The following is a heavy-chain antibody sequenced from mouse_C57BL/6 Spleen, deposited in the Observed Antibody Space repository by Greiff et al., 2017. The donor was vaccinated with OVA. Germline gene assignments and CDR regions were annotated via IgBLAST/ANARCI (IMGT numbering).Heavy chain of an antibody. D-gene: IGHD2-4*01. CDR2: IWWDDDK. CDR3: ARYDYERNYFDY. CDR1: GFSLSTFGMG. J-gene: IGHJ2*01. Sequence: QVTLKESGPGILQPSQTLSLTCSFSGFSLSTFGMGVGWIRQPSGKGLEWLAHIWWDDDKYYNPALKSRLTIFKDTSKHQVFLKIANVDTAVTATYYCARYDYERNYFDYWGQGTTLTVSS. V-gene: IGHV8-8*01.